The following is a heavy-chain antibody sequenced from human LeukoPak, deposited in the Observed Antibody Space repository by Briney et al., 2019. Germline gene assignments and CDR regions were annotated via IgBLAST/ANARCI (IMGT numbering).Heavy chain of an antibody. J-gene: IGHJ5*02. CDR2: INHSGST. D-gene: IGHD3-9*01. CDR1: GGSFSGYY. V-gene: IGHV4-34*01. CDR3: ARAVLRYFDWLLAYNWFDP. Sequence: SETLSLTCAVYGGSFSGYYWSWIRQPPGKGLEWIGEINHSGSTNYNPSLKSRVTISVDTSKNQFSLKLSSVTAADTAVYYCARAVLRYFDWLLAYNWFDPWGQGTQVTVSS.